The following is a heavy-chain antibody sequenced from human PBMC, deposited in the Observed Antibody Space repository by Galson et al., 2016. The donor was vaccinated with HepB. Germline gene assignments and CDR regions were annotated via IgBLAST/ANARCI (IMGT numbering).Heavy chain of an antibody. CDR3: ARLGSGSYIDS. CDR2: IYPGDSST. CDR1: GYSFTTYW. D-gene: IGHD1-26*01. V-gene: IGHV5-51*01. J-gene: IGHJ4*02. Sequence: QSGAEVKKPGESLKISCKASGYSFTTYWIAWVRQLPGKGLEWMGIIYPGDSSTRYSPSFQGQVTISADKSISAAHLQWSSLKASDIAMYYCARLGSGSYIDSWGQGTLATVSS.